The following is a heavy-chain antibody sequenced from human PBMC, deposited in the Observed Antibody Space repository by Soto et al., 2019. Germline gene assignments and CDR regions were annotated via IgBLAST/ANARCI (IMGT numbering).Heavy chain of an antibody. V-gene: IGHV3-33*01. J-gene: IGHJ6*02. CDR2: IWNDGNGY. CDR1: GFNFNNYG. CDR3: ARRQISPPTRGAASARGGMDI. D-gene: IGHD6-13*01. Sequence: QVQLVESGGGVVQPGRSLRLSCAASGFNFNNYGMHWVRQAPGKGLEWVAVIWNDGNGYYYANSVKGRFTISRDNSKNTLFLQMSSWRAEDTAVYYCARRQISPPTRGAASARGGMDIWGQGTTVTVSS.